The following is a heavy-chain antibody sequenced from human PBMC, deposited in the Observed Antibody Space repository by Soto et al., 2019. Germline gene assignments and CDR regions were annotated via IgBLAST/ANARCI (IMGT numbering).Heavy chain of an antibody. J-gene: IGHJ4*02. CDR3: VRGFRHDYGDREAGY. Sequence: EVQLVESGGGLVQPGGSLRLSCAASGFAFSTYWMSWIRQAPGKGLEWIANMNADGSQINYVDSVKGRFTISRDNAKNSLCLQMNSLRAEDTAVYYCVRGFRHDYGDREAGYWGPGTRVTVSS. CDR1: GFAFSTYW. CDR2: MNADGSQI. D-gene: IGHD4-17*01. V-gene: IGHV3-7*01.